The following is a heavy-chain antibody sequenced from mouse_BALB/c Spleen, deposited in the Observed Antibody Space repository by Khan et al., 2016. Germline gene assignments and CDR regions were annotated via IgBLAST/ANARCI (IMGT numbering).Heavy chain of an antibody. CDR3: ARNGNGIYAMDY. V-gene: IGHV9-3-1*01. D-gene: IGHD2-1*01. CDR1: GYTFTNYG. Sequence: QIQLVQSGPELKKPGETVKISCKASGYTFTNYGMNWVKQAPGKGLKWMGWINTYTGEPTYADDFKGRFAFSLETSASTAYLQINNLKNEDTATYCCARNGNGIYAMDYWGQGTSVTVSS. CDR2: INTYTGEP. J-gene: IGHJ4*01.